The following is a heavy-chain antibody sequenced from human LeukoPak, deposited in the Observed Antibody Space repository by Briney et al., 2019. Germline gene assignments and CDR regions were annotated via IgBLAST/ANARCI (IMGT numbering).Heavy chain of an antibody. J-gene: IGHJ4*02. D-gene: IGHD3-16*01. CDR1: GFTFSSYS. Sequence: GGSLRLSCAASGFTFSSYSMNWVRQAPGKGLEWVSGISWNSGNIGYADSVKGRLTISRDNAQNSLYLQMNSLRAGDTALYYCAKDAHRAITRTDFWGQGTLVTVFS. CDR2: ISWNSGNI. V-gene: IGHV3-9*01. CDR3: AKDAHRAITRTDF.